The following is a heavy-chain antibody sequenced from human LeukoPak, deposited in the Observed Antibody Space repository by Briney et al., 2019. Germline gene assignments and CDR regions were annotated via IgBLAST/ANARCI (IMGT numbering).Heavy chain of an antibody. D-gene: IGHD3-3*01. V-gene: IGHV3-21*01. J-gene: IGHJ2*01. CDR2: ISSSSSYI. Sequence: PGGSLRLSCAASGFTFSSYSMNWVRQAPGKGLEWVSSISSSSSYIYYADSVKGRFTISRDNAKNSLYLQMNSLRAEDTAVYYCARVFPGTYYDFWSFDLWGRGTLVTVSS. CDR1: GFTFSSYS. CDR3: ARVFPGTYYDFWSFDL.